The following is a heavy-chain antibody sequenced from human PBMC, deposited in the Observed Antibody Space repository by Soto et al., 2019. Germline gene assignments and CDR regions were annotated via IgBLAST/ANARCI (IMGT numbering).Heavy chain of an antibody. CDR1: GGSISSYY. D-gene: IGHD2-2*02. V-gene: IGHV4-59*01. CDR2: IYYSGST. J-gene: IGHJ6*02. CDR3: ARDSPYCSSTSCYTRGQRLAYYYYGMDV. Sequence: QVQLQESGPGLVKPSETLSLTCTVSGGSISSYYWSWIRQPPGKGLEWIGYIYYSGSTNYNPSLKVRVTISVDTSKNQFSLKLSSVTAADTAVYYCARDSPYCSSTSCYTRGQRLAYYYYGMDVWGQGTTVTVSS.